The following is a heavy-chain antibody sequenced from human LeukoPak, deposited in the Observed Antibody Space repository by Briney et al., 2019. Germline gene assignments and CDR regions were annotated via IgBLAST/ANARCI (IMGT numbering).Heavy chain of an antibody. CDR2: ISDSGSTT. CDR1: GFTFSSYG. Sequence: PGGSLRLSCAASGFTFSSYGMSWVRQAPGKGPEWVSAISDSGSTTYYADSVKGRFTISRDNSKTTLYLQMSSLRAEDTALYYCAKDGLLWFGEFRYNWFDPWGQGTPVTVSS. J-gene: IGHJ5*02. V-gene: IGHV3-23*01. D-gene: IGHD3-10*01. CDR3: AKDGLLWFGEFRYNWFDP.